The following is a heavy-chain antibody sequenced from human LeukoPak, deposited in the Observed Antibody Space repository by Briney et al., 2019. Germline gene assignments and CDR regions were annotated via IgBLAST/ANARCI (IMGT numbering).Heavy chain of an antibody. J-gene: IGHJ3*02. Sequence: SETLSLTCTVSGRSISGYYWSWIRQPPGKGLEWIGEINHSGSTNYNPSLKSRVTISVDTSKNQFSLKLSSVTAADTAVYYCARERRSLGFDIWGQGTMVTVSS. CDR1: GRSISGYY. V-gene: IGHV4-34*01. CDR3: ARERRSLGFDI. CDR2: INHSGST. D-gene: IGHD2-15*01.